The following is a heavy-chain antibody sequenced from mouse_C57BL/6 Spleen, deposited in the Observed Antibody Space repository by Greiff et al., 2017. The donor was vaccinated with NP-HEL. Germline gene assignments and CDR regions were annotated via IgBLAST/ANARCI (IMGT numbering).Heavy chain of an antibody. CDR1: GFNIKDDY. CDR2: IDPENGDT. CDR3: TLDSSAAWFAY. V-gene: IGHV14-4*01. J-gene: IGHJ3*01. D-gene: IGHD3-2*02. Sequence: EVQLQESGAELVRPGASVKLSCTASGFNIKDDYMHWVKQRPEQGLEWIGWIDPENGDTEYASKFQGKATITADTSSNTAYLQLSSLTSEDTAVYYCTLDSSAAWFAYWGQGTLVTVSA.